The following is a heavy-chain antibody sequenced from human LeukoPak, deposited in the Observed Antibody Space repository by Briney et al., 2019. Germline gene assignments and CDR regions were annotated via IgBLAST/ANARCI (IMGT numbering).Heavy chain of an antibody. CDR3: ARRKPTSGAQYWFDP. CDR2: MNPNSGNT. J-gene: IGHJ5*02. CDR1: GYTFTSYD. Sequence: GASVKVSCKASGYTFTSYDINWVRQATGQGLEWMGWMNPNSGNTGYAQEFQGRGTMTRDTSISTAYMELSSLTSEDTAVYYCARRKPTSGAQYWFDPWGQGTLVTVSS. V-gene: IGHV1-8*01. D-gene: IGHD3-10*01.